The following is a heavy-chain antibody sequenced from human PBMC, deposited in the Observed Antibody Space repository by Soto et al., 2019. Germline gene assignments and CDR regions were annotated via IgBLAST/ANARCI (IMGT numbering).Heavy chain of an antibody. CDR2: INHSGST. CDR3: ARSRWLQLYQPGGNWFEP. J-gene: IGHJ5*02. CDR1: VGSFSGYY. D-gene: IGHD5-12*01. Sequence: PSETLSLTCAVYVGSFSGYYWRLIRQPPGKGLEWIGEINHSGSTNYNPSLKSRVTISVDTSKNQFSLKLSSVTAEDTAVYYCARSRWLQLYQPGGNWFEPWGQGNLVTVS. V-gene: IGHV4-34*01.